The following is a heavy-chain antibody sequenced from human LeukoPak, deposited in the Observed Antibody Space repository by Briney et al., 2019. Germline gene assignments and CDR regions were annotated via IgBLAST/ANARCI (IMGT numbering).Heavy chain of an antibody. J-gene: IGHJ4*02. D-gene: IGHD3-9*01. CDR2: IIPIFGTA. Sequence: SVKVSCKASGGTFSSYAISWVRQAPGQGLEWIGGIIPIFGTANYAQKFQGRVTITADESTSTAYMELSSLRSEDTAVYYCALLDYDILTLGYWGQGTLVTVSS. CDR1: GGTFSSYA. CDR3: ALLDYDILTLGY. V-gene: IGHV1-69*13.